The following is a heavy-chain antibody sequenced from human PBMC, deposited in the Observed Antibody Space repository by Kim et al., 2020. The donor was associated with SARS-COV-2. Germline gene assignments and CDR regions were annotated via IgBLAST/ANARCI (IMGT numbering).Heavy chain of an antibody. CDR3: AKGIRSGDYYYYGMDV. J-gene: IGHJ6*02. CDR2: ISRNSGSI. CDR1: GFTFDDYA. Sequence: GGSLRLSCAASGFTFDDYAMRWVRQAPGKGLEWVSGISRNSGSIGYADSVKGRFTISRDNAKNSLYLQMNSLRAEDTALYYCAKGIRSGDYYYYGMDVWGQGTTGTVSS. D-gene: IGHD3-3*01. V-gene: IGHV3-9*01.